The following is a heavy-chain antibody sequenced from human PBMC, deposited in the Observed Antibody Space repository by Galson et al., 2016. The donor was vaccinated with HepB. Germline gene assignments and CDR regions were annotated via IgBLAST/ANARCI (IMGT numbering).Heavy chain of an antibody. D-gene: IGHD1-1*01. V-gene: IGHV3-13*04. CDR1: GSTLSRSD. J-gene: IGHJ2*01. CDR2: IGTGGDT. CDR3: VREGRSRNWDDWYFDL. Sequence: SLRLSCAASGSTLSRSDTHWARQAAGKGLEWVSAIGTGGDTYYPGSVKDRSTIHRENARHSLYLQMNSLTVGDTAVYYCVREGRSRNWDDWYFDLWCRGTLVTVSS.